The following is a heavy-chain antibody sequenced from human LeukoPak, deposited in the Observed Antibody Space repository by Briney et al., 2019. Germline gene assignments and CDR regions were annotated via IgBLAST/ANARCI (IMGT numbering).Heavy chain of an antibody. CDR3: ARGGGRYSVDY. D-gene: IGHD1-26*01. Sequence: ASVTVSCKASGYTFIDCYMHWVRQAPGQGLEWIGWISPNSGGTKYVQKFQGRGTMTRDTSITTVYMELSGLSFDDTAVYYCARGGGRYSVDYWGQGTLVIVSS. CDR2: ISPNSGGT. V-gene: IGHV1-2*02. J-gene: IGHJ4*02. CDR1: GYTFIDCY.